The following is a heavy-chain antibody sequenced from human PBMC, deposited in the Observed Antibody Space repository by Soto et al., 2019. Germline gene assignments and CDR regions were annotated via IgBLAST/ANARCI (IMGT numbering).Heavy chain of an antibody. J-gene: IGHJ5*02. CDR2: INHSGST. CDR1: GGSFSGYY. V-gene: IGHV4-34*01. CDR3: ARPLGARYSTDARGGNWFDP. D-gene: IGHD3-9*01. Sequence: SETLSLTCAVYGGSFSGYYWSWIRQPPGKGLEWIGEINHSGSTTYNPSLKSRVTISVDTSKNQFSLKLSSVTAADTAVYYCARPLGARYSTDARGGNWFDPWGQGTLVTVSS.